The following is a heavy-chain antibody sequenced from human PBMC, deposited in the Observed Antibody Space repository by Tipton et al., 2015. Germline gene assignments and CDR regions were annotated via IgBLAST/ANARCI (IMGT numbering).Heavy chain of an antibody. Sequence: TLSLTCTVSGVSISSTNYYWGWIRQPPGKGLEWIGAIFYSGSTYYDPSLKTRVTISVDTSKNQFSLKLSSVTAADTAVYYCARQHDYGDFRDYWGQGTLVTVSS. CDR3: ARQHDYGDFRDY. CDR2: IFYSGST. CDR1: GVSISSTNYY. V-gene: IGHV4-39*01. J-gene: IGHJ4*02. D-gene: IGHD4-17*01.